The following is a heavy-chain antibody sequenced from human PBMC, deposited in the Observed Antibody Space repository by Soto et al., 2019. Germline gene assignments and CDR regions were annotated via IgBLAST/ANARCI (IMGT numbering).Heavy chain of an antibody. D-gene: IGHD3-3*02. CDR1: GFTVSSNY. J-gene: IGHJ4*02. CDR2: IRGGGTT. V-gene: IGHV3-66*01. CDR3: ARDSFSTY. Sequence: PGGSLRLSCAASGFTVSSNYMSWVRQAPGKGLEWVSIIRGGGTTYYADSVKGRFIISRDNSKNTLYLQMNSLRVEDTAVYYCARDSFSTYWGQGTLVTVSS.